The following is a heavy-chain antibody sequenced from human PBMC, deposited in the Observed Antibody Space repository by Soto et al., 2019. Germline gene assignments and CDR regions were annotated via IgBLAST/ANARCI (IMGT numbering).Heavy chain of an antibody. CDR1: GFSFSSYW. CDR2: IRQDGSEK. Sequence: GGSLRLSCAASGFSFSSYWMSWVRQAPGKGLEWVANIRQDGSEKGYVDSVKGRFTISRDNGKNSLYLQMNSLRAEDTAVYYCARGHGDPFEYWGLGTLVTVSS. CDR3: ARGHGDPFEY. J-gene: IGHJ4*02. V-gene: IGHV3-7*03. D-gene: IGHD4-17*01.